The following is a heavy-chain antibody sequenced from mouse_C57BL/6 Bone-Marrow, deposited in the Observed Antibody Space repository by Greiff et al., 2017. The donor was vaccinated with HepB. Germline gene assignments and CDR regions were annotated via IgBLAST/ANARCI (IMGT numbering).Heavy chain of an antibody. V-gene: IGHV2-9-1*01. CDR1: GFSLTSYA. Sequence: VKLVESGPGLVAPSQSLSITCTVSGFSLTSYAISWVRQPPGKGLEWLGVIWTGGGTNYNSALKSRLSISKDNSKSQVFLKMNSLQTDDTARYYCAHAQLRPYYYAMDYWGQGTSVTVSS. D-gene: IGHD3-2*02. J-gene: IGHJ4*01. CDR3: AHAQLRPYYYAMDY. CDR2: IWTGGGT.